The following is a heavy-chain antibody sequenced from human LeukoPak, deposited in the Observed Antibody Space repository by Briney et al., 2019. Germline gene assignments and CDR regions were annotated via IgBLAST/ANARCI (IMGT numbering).Heavy chain of an antibody. CDR1: GGSISSGSYY. V-gene: IGHV4-61*02. J-gene: IGHJ3*02. CDR3: ARARSGTRNAFDI. CDR2: IYTSGST. D-gene: IGHD6-19*01. Sequence: SETLSPTCTVSGGSISSGSYYWSWIRQPAGKGLEWIGRIYTSGSTNYNTSLKSRVTISVATSKSQFFLDLSSVTSSDTAVYYCARARSGTRNAFDIWGQGTMVIASS.